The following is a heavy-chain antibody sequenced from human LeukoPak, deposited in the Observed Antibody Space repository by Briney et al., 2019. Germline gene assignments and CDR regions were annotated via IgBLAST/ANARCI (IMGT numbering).Heavy chain of an antibody. CDR3: ARVRRDGYNPFDY. CDR2: IYYSGST. CDR1: GGSISSYY. D-gene: IGHD5-24*01. V-gene: IGHV4-59*01. J-gene: IGHJ4*02. Sequence: SETLSLTCTVSGGSISSYYWSWIRQPPGKGLEWIGYIYYSGSTNYNPSLKSRVTISVDTSKNQFSLKLSSVTAADTAVYYCARVRRDGYNPFDYWGQGTLVTVSS.